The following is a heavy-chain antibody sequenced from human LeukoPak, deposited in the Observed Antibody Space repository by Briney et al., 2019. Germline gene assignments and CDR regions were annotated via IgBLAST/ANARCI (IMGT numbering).Heavy chain of an antibody. CDR1: GFXFSSYE. CDR3: ARDKLLGYGGFDY. Sequence: PGGSLRLSCAASGFXFSSYEINWVRQAPGKGLEWVSYIGSSGSTIYYADSVKGRFTISRDNAKNSLYLQMNSLRAEDTAVYYCARDKLLGYGGFDYWGQGTLVTVSS. D-gene: IGHD4-23*01. CDR2: IGSSGSTI. V-gene: IGHV3-48*03. J-gene: IGHJ4*02.